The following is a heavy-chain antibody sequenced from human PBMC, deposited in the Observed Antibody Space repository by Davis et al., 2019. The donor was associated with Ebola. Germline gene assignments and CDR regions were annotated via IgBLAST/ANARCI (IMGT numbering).Heavy chain of an antibody. D-gene: IGHD3-3*01. J-gene: IGHJ4*02. CDR2: INHSGST. CDR3: ARPNTIFGVVTN. V-gene: IGHV4-34*01. CDR1: GGSFSGYY. Sequence: SETLSLTCAVYGGSFSGYYWSWIRQPPGKGLEWIGEINHSGSTNYNPSLKSRVTISVDTSKNQFSLKLSSVTAADTAVYYCARPNTIFGVVTNWGQGTLVTVSS.